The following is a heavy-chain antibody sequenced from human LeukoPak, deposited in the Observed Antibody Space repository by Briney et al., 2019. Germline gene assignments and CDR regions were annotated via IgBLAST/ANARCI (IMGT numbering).Heavy chain of an antibody. D-gene: IGHD3-22*01. V-gene: IGHV3-48*02. J-gene: IGHJ3*02. Sequence: GGSLRLSCEASGFTFSDYSMNWVRQAPGKGLEWVSYISSSSSSIHYADSVKGRFTISRDNAKNSLSLQMNSLRDEDTAVYYCARSRWDGSGSPLDAFDIWGQGTMVTVSS. CDR1: GFTFSDYS. CDR3: ARSRWDGSGSPLDAFDI. CDR2: ISSSSSSI.